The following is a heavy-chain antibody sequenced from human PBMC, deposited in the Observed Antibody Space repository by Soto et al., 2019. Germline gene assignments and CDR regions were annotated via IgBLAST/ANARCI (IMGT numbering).Heavy chain of an antibody. V-gene: IGHV1-18*01. Sequence: QVRLVQSGAEVKPPGASVKVSCKTSGYSFASNGISWVRQAPGQGIEWMGWISAYHGKTYHAQKLQGRVTMTTDTSTSTAYMELRSLRYDDTAVYYCAREASYFYGMDVWGQGTMVTVSS. CDR3: AREASYFYGMDV. J-gene: IGHJ6*01. CDR2: ISAYHGKT. CDR1: GYSFASNG.